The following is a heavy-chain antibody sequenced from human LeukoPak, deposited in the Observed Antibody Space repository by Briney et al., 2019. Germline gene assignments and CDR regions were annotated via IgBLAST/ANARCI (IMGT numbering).Heavy chain of an antibody. V-gene: IGHV1-69*06. Sequence: GASVKVSCKASGGTFSSYAISWVRQAPGQGLEWMGGLIPIFGTANYAQRFQGRVTMTEDTSTDTAYMELSSLRSDDTAVYYCARALTHWPIQLWFGGNSGPNWFDPWGQGILVTVSS. CDR1: GGTFSSYA. J-gene: IGHJ5*02. D-gene: IGHD5-18*01. CDR2: LIPIFGTA. CDR3: ARALTHWPIQLWFGGNSGPNWFDP.